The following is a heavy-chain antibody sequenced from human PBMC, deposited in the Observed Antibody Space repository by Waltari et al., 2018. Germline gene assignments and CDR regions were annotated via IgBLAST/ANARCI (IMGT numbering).Heavy chain of an antibody. J-gene: IGHJ4*02. D-gene: IGHD4-17*01. CDR3: AKVTDYGGNSVEYYFDY. Sequence: QVQLVESGGGVVQPGRSLRLSCAASGFTFSSYGMHWVSQAPGKGLEWVAVIWYDGSNKYYADSVKGRFTISRDNSKNTLYLQMNSLRAEDTAVYYCAKVTDYGGNSVEYYFDYWGQGTLVTVSS. CDR1: GFTFSSYG. CDR2: IWYDGSNK. V-gene: IGHV3-33*06.